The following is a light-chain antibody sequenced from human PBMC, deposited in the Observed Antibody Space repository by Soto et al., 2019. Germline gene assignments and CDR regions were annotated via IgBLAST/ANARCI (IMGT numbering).Light chain of an antibody. CDR3: QQGFSRPRT. Sequence: DIQMTQSPSSLSASVGDRVTITCRASQSIRSDLNWYQQRPGKAPKLLIYTTSNLESGVPSRFSGCGSGTDFTLTISNLQPEDFATYFCQQGFSRPRTFGLGTTVEVK. CDR2: TTS. V-gene: IGKV1-39*01. CDR1: QSIRSD. J-gene: IGKJ1*01.